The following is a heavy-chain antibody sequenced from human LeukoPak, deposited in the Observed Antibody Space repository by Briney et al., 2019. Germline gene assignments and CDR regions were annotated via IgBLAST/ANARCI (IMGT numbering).Heavy chain of an antibody. CDR1: GYTFTGYY. CDR2: INPNSGGT. D-gene: IGHD2-2*01. CDR3: ARDIVVVPAAKSVSGNYYYYGMDV. V-gene: IGHV1-2*02. Sequence: ASVTVSCKASGYTFTGYYMHWVRPAPGQGLEWMGWINPNSGGTNYAQKFQGRVTMTRGPAISTAYPEVKRLRSDDTAVYYCARDIVVVPAAKSVSGNYYYYGMDVWGQGTTVTVSS. J-gene: IGHJ6*02.